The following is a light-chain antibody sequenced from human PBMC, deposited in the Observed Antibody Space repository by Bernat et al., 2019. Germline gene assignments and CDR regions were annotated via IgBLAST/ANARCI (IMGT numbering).Light chain of an antibody. V-gene: IGKV1D-13*01. CDR2: DAS. CDR1: QGISRT. CDR3: QQCNNYPLT. J-gene: IGKJ4*01. Sequence: AIQLTQSPSSLSTSVGDRVTITCRASQGISRTLAWYQQKPGKAPKLLIYDASTLEGVVPSRFSGSGSGTDFTLTISSLQPEDFATYYCQQCNNYPLTFGGGTKVEIK.